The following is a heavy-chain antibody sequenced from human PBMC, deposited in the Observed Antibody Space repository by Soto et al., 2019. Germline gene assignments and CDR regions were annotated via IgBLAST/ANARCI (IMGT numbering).Heavy chain of an antibody. D-gene: IGHD3-10*01. CDR1: GGSISSYY. CDR3: ARHNYGSGSTYFDY. CDR2: IYYSGST. Sequence: LEILSLTCTVSGGSISSYYWSWIRQPPGKGLEWIGYIYYSGSTNYNPSLKSRVTISVDTSKNQFSLKLNSMTAADTAVYYCARHNYGSGSTYFDYWGQGTRVTVSS. J-gene: IGHJ4*02. V-gene: IGHV4-59*08.